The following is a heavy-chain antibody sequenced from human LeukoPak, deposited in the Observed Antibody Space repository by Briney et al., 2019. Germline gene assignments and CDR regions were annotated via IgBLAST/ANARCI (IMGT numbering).Heavy chain of an antibody. V-gene: IGHV1-69-2*01. CDR1: GYTFSDYH. J-gene: IGHJ3*02. Sequence: ASVKISCRVSGYTFSDYHMHWVQQAPGKGLEWMGLVDPEDGETIYAAKFQGRVTITADNSKDTAYMELSSLRSEDSAVCYCATVGSSYDKGAFDIWGQGTMVTVSS. CDR3: ATVGSSYDKGAFDI. CDR2: VDPEDGET. D-gene: IGHD5-12*01.